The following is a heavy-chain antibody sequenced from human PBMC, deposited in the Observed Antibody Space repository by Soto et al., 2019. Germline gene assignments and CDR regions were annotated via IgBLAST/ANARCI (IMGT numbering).Heavy chain of an antibody. J-gene: IGHJ4*02. CDR1: AYTFTSYY. D-gene: IGHD2-2*01. CDR3: ARAYLSSKLSLTYFDF. V-gene: IGHV1-46*01. CDR2: INPSGGSA. Sequence: ASVKVSCKAYAYTFTSYYMPWVRQAPGQGLEWMGVINPSGGSATLAQKFQGRVTMTRDTSTTTVYMELRSLRSEDAAVYYCARAYLSSKLSLTYFDFWGQGTLVTVSS.